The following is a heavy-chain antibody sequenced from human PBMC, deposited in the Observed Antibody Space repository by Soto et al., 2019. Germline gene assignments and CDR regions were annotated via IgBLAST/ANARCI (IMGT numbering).Heavy chain of an antibody. CDR3: AREGGDIVVVPAAIGVRFDP. D-gene: IGHD2-2*01. J-gene: IGHJ5*02. Sequence: QVQLVESGGGVVQPGRSLRLSCAASGFTFSSYAMHWVRQAPGKGLEWVAVISYDGSNKYYADSVKGRFTISRDNSKNTLYLQMNSLRAEDTAVYYCAREGGDIVVVPAAIGVRFDPWGQGTLVTVSS. CDR1: GFTFSSYA. V-gene: IGHV3-30-3*01. CDR2: ISYDGSNK.